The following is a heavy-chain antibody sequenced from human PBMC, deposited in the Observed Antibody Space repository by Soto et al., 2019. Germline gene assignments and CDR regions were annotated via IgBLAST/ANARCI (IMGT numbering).Heavy chain of an antibody. J-gene: IGHJ6*03. D-gene: IGHD4-17*01. CDR2: IIPILGVI. Sequence: QVQLVQSGAEVKKPGSSVKVSCKASGDTFSTYTINWVRQAPGQGLEWMGRIIPILGVITYAQKFQGRVTISADKSTSTAYMELRRLSSGDTALYYFSRSPSTVCASTFYYSYNMDVRGKGTTVTVSS. CDR1: GDTFSTYT. CDR3: SRSPSTVCASTFYYSYNMDV. V-gene: IGHV1-69*02.